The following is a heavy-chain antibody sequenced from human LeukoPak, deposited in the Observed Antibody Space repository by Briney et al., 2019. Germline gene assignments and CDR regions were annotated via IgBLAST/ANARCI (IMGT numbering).Heavy chain of an antibody. Sequence: SETLSLTCTVSGGSISSYYWSCIRQSAGEGLEWIGRISTTGSTNYSPSLKSRVTMSVDTSKNQFSLKLSSVTAADTAVYYCARAVGAHDAFDVWGQGTMVTVSS. J-gene: IGHJ3*01. CDR1: GGSISSYY. CDR3: ARAVGAHDAFDV. D-gene: IGHD1-26*01. CDR2: ISTTGST. V-gene: IGHV4-4*07.